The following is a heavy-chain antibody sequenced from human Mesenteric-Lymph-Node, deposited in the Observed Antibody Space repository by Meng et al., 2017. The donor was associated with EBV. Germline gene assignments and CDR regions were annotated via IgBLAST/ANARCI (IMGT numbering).Heavy chain of an antibody. CDR3: ARGLGAPNFYYDSSALNH. D-gene: IGHD3-22*01. V-gene: IGHV4-34*01. CDR2: IKRSGST. CDR1: GGSFSDYY. J-gene: IGHJ5*02. Sequence: QVQLQQWGAGLLKPSEXLSLTCAVHGGSFSDYYWNWIRQPPGKGLEWIGEIKRSGSTNYNPSLKGRVTISLDTSKNQFSLKLSSVAAADTAVYYCARGLGAPNFYYDSSALNHWGQGTLVTVSS.